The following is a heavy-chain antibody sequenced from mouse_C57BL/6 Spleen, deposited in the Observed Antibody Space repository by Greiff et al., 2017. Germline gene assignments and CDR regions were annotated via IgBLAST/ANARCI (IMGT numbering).Heavy chain of an antibody. V-gene: IGHV1-80*01. D-gene: IGHD1-1*01. CDR2: IYPGDGDT. CDR1: GYAFSSYW. Sequence: QVQLQQSGAELVKPGASVKISCKASGYAFSSYWMNWVKRRPGKGLEWIGQIYPGDGDTNYNGKFKGKATLTADKSSSTAYMQLSSLTSEDSAVYFCARVTTVVARGYYAMDYWGQGTSVTVSS. CDR3: ARVTTVVARGYYAMDY. J-gene: IGHJ4*01.